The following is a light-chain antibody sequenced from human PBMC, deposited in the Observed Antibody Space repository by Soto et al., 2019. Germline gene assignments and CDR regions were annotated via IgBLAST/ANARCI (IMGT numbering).Light chain of an antibody. Sequence: ALIQPASVSGSPGQSITISCTGTSSDVGKYNLVSRYQQHPGKVPELIIYEVSKRPSGVSDRFYGSKSGGTASLTVSGLQAEDEADYYCCSYAGSSFYVFGSGTRVTVL. J-gene: IGLJ1*01. CDR1: SSDVGKYNL. V-gene: IGLV2-23*02. CDR3: CSYAGSSFYV. CDR2: EVS.